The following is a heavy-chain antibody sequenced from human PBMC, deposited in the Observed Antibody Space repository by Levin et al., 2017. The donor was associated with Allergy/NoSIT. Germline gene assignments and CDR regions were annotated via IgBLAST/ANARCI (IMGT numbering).Heavy chain of an antibody. V-gene: IGHV3-23*01. CDR2: ITGSGVET. CDR1: GFAFSNYV. CDR3: AKDHADWGSSFES. J-gene: IGHJ4*02. D-gene: IGHD7-27*01. Sequence: GGSLRLSCAASGFAFSNYVMNWVRQAPGKGMEWVSAITGSGVETYYVDSVKGRFTISRDNSQNTVYLQMNSLRAEDTAVYFCAKDHADWGSSFESWGQGTLVTVSS.